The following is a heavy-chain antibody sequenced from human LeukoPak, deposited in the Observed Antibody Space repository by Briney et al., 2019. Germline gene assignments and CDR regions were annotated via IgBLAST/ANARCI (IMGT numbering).Heavy chain of an antibody. V-gene: IGHV3-7*01. Sequence: PGGSLRLSCAASGFTFSSYWMSWVRQAPGKGLEWVANIKQDGSEKYYVDSVKGRFTISRDNAKNSLYLQMNSLRAEDTAVYYCAREGRWRKTWIQLWSSDPYFDYWGQGTLVTVSS. J-gene: IGHJ4*02. CDR1: GFTFSSYW. CDR3: AREGRWRKTWIQLWSSDPYFDY. CDR2: IKQDGSEK. D-gene: IGHD5-18*01.